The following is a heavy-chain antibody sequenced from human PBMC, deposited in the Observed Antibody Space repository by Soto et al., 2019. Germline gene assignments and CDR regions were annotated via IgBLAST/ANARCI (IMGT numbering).Heavy chain of an antibody. Sequence: SETLSLTCSVSGGSLSGSYCSWIRQSPGKGLEWIASISYTGSATYNPSLKSRATISVDTSENQFSLKLTSLTTADTAAYYCATGGGWLQNSNLRGLYFEYWGQGAQVTVSS. CDR1: GGSLSGSY. CDR3: ATGGGWLQNSNLRGLYFEY. J-gene: IGHJ4*02. V-gene: IGHV4-59*01. CDR2: ISYTGSA. D-gene: IGHD6-19*01.